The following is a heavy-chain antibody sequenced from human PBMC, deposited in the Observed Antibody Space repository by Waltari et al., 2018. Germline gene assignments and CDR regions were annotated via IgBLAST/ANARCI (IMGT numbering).Heavy chain of an antibody. CDR2: FSPGDPDT. D-gene: IGHD3-3*01. Sequence: EVQLVQSGAEVKKPGESLKISCKGSGYSFTSYWIGWVRQMPGKGREWMGIFSPGDPDTMYRPTFQGQVTISADKSISTAYLQWSTLKASYTAMYYCARPRYDFWSGYYAFDIWGQGTMVTVSS. CDR3: ARPRYDFWSGYYAFDI. CDR1: GYSFTSYW. J-gene: IGHJ3*02. V-gene: IGHV5-51*01.